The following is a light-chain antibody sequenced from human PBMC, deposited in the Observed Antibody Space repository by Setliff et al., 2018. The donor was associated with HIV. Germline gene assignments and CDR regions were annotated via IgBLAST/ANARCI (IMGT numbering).Light chain of an antibody. CDR1: QSVSDNC. CDR3: QQYDNSQST. V-gene: IGKV3-20*01. CDR2: DAS. J-gene: IGKJ5*01. Sequence: DIVLTQSPGILSLSPGERATLSCRASQSVSDNCLAWYQQKPGQAPRLLIYDASTRASGIPGRFSGSGSGTDFTLTIGSLEPEDFAVYYCQQYDNSQSTVGQGTRLEIK.